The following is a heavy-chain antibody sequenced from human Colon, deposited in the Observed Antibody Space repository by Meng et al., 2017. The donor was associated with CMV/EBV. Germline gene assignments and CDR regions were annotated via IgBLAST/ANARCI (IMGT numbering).Heavy chain of an antibody. D-gene: IGHD3-22*01. Sequence: GESLKISCAASGFTFSSYRMNWVRHSPGQGLDWVSYISSSGTIYYADSVKGRFTISRDNAKNSLYLQMNSLRAEDTAVYFCARDYYDTSGSIWGQGTLVTVSS. J-gene: IGHJ4*02. V-gene: IGHV3-69-1*02. CDR1: GFTFSSYR. CDR2: ISSSGTI. CDR3: ARDYYDTSGSI.